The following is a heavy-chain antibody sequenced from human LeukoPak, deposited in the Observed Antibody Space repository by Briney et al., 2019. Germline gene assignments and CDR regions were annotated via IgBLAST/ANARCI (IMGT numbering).Heavy chain of an antibody. CDR1: GGSVNSYY. J-gene: IGHJ4*02. CDR2: IYYIGTT. V-gene: IGHV4-59*02. D-gene: IGHD6-13*01. CDR3: ARDRGQQTDC. Sequence: RPSPTLSLAWTVAGGSVNSYYCGWVRHPPGEWLGWIGYIYYIGTTNYNPSLESRVTISIDTSKNQFSLKLRSVTAADTAVYYCARDRGQQTDCWGQGTLVTVSS.